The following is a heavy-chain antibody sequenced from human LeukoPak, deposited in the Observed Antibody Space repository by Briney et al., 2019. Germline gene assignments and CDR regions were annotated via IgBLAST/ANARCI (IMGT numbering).Heavy chain of an antibody. V-gene: IGHV1-8*01. J-gene: IGHJ3*02. Sequence: ASVKVSCKASGYTFTSYDINWVRQATGQGPEWMGWISPNSGNPGYAQKFQGRVTMTSNTAISTAYMELSSLRSEDTAVYYCVRHAGHCSSTSCPPSDAFDIWGQGTMVTVSS. D-gene: IGHD2-2*01. CDR3: VRHAGHCSSTSCPPSDAFDI. CDR1: GYTFTSYD. CDR2: ISPNSGNP.